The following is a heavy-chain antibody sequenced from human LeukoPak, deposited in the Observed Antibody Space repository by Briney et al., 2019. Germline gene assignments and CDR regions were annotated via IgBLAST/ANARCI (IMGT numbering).Heavy chain of an antibody. V-gene: IGHV4-38-2*02. CDR1: GDSVSSDYL. J-gene: IGHJ4*02. CDR2: MYHSGST. CDR3: VRRKADSSGYYYVDF. D-gene: IGHD3-22*01. Sequence: PSETLSLTYTVSGDSVSSDYLWGWVRQPPEKGLEWIGSMYHSGSTYYNPSLKSRVTISIDTSKNQFSLRLSSVTAADTAVYYCVRRKADSSGYYYVDFWGQGTLVTVSS.